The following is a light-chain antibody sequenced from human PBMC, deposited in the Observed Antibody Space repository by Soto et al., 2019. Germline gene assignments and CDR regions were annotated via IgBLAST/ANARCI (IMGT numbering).Light chain of an antibody. J-gene: IGKJ5*01. CDR3: HQYDHWSEA. Sequence: EIVMTQSPATLSLSPGERATLSCRASQSVRSNLAWYQHKPGQAPRLLIYAASTRATAVPARFSASGSGTEFTLTLCGRQSEDFAGYYCHQYDHWSEAFGQGTRLEIK. CDR2: AAS. V-gene: IGKV3-15*01. CDR1: QSVRSN.